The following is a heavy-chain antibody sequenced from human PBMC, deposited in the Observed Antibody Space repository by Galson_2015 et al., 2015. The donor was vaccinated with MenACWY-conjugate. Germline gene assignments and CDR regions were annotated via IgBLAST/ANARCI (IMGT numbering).Heavy chain of an antibody. D-gene: IGHD3-10*01. J-gene: IGHJ4*02. CDR2: IIPIFGRA. V-gene: IGHV1-69*13. CDR1: GGTFSRYA. CDR3: AKGADRLGSGLYHVEY. Sequence: SVKVSCKASGGTFSRYAINWVRQAPGQGLEWMGGIIPIFGRANYAQRFEGRVIISADESTTTTYMELSSLRSDDTAVYYCAKGADRLGSGLYHVEYWGQGTLVTVSS.